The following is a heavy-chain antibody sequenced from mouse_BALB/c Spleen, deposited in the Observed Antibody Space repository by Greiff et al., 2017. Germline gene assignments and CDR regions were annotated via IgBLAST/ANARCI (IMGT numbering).Heavy chain of an antibody. J-gene: IGHJ4*01. D-gene: IGHD2-1*01. CDR1: GFTFSDYY. V-gene: IGHV5-4*02. CDR3: AKEGEGYGNYPMDY. CDR2: ISDGGSYT. Sequence: EVHLVESGGGLVKPGGSLKLSCAASGFTFSDYYMYWVRQTPEKRLEWVATISDGGSYTYYPDSVKGRFTISRDNAKNNLYLQMSSLKSEDTAMYYCAKEGEGYGNYPMDYWGQGTSVTVSS.